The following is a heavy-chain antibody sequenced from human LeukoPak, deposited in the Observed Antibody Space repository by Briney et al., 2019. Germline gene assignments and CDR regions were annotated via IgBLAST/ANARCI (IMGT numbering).Heavy chain of an antibody. CDR3: ARGVGYSGYEFLDY. V-gene: IGHV3-13*01. Sequence: GGSLRLSCAASGFTFSSYDMHWVRQATGKGLEWVSAIGTAGDTYYPGSVKGRFTISRENAKNSLYLQMNSLRAGDTAVYYCARGVGYSGYEFLDYWGQGTLVTVPS. J-gene: IGHJ4*02. CDR2: IGTAGDT. CDR1: GFTFSSYD. D-gene: IGHD5-12*01.